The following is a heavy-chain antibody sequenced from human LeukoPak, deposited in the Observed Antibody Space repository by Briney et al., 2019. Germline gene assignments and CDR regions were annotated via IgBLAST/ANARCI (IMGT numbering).Heavy chain of an antibody. D-gene: IGHD6-19*01. CDR3: AVAYSSGWYVTGFDY. J-gene: IGHJ4*02. CDR1: GGLISNTH. Sequence: SETLSLTCSVSGGLISNTHWNWIRQPPGKGLEWNGYISDSGTTNHNTSLNSRVTISLDTSKNQFSLKVSSVTAADTAVYYCAVAYSSGWYVTGFDYWGQGTLVTVSS. CDR2: ISDSGTT. V-gene: IGHV4-59*01.